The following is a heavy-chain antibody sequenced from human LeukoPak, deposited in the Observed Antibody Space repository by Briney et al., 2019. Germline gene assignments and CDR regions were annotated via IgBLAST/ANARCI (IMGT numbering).Heavy chain of an antibody. CDR3: AKTHYDILDF. V-gene: IGHV3-23*01. CDR1: GFTFSSYA. Sequence: GGSLRLSCAASGFTFSSYAMSWVRQPPGKGLEWVSAINGGSSGSTYSTDSVKGRFTISRDNSKNTLYLQMISLRAEDTAVYYCAKTHYDILDFWGQGTLVTVSS. D-gene: IGHD3-9*01. CDR2: INGGSSGST. J-gene: IGHJ4*02.